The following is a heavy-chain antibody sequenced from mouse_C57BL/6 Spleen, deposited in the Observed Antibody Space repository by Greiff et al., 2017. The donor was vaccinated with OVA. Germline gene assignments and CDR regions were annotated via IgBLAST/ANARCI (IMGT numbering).Heavy chain of an antibody. V-gene: IGHV5-17*01. D-gene: IGHD1-1*01. CDR1: GFTFSDYG. J-gene: IGHJ4*01. CDR2: ISSGSSTI. CDR3: ARLREAMDY. Sequence: EVKLVESGGGLVKPGGSLKLSCAASGFTFSDYGMHWVRQAPEKGLEWVAYISSGSSTIYYADTVKGRFTFSRDNAKNTLFLQMTSRRSEDTAMYYCARLREAMDYWGQGTSVTVSS.